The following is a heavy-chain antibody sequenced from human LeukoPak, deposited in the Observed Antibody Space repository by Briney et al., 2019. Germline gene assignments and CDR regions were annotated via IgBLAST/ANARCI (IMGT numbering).Heavy chain of an antibody. J-gene: IGHJ1*01. D-gene: IGHD4-11*01. CDR3: ATGGNFYYSH. Sequence: GGSLRLSCAASGFPFSGYGMHWVRQAPGKGLEWVAVAYGDGSSQYYADSVRGRFSISKDISKNTLSLRMNSLRAEDTAVYSCATGGNFYYSHWGQGTLATVSS. CDR2: AYGDGSSQ. CDR1: GFPFSGYG. V-gene: IGHV3-33*01.